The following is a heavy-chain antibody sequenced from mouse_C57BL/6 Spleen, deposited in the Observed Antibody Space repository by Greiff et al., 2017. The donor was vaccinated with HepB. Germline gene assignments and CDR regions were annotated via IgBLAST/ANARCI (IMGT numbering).Heavy chain of an antibody. D-gene: IGHD1-1*01. CDR1: GYTFTTYP. V-gene: IGHV1-47*01. CDR3: ALYYYGSNYAMDY. J-gene: IGHJ4*01. CDR2: FHPYNDDT. Sequence: VKLQESGAELVKPGASVKMSCKASGYTFTTYPIEWMKQNHGKSLEWIGNFHPYNDDTKYNEKFKGKATLTVEKSSSTVYLELCRLTSDDSAVYYCALYYYGSNYAMDYWGQGTSVTVSS.